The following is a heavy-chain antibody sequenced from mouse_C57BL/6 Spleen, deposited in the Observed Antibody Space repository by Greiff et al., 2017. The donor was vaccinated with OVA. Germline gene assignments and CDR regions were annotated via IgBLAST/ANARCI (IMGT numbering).Heavy chain of an antibody. CDR3: ANQLGRGAMDY. CDR2: ISSGSSTI. D-gene: IGHD4-1*02. J-gene: IGHJ4*01. Sequence: EVQVVESGGGLVKPGGSLKLSCAASGFTFSDYGMHWVRQAPEKGLEWVAYISSGSSTIYYADTVKGRFTISRDNAKNTLFLQMTSLRSEDTAMYYCANQLGRGAMDYWGQGTSVTVSS. CDR1: GFTFSDYG. V-gene: IGHV5-17*01.